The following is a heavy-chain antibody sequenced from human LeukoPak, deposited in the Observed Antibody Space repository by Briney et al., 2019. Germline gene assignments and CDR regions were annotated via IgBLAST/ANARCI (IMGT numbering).Heavy chain of an antibody. V-gene: IGHV3-74*01. Sequence: GGSLRLSCAASGFTFSGYWMHWVRQAPGKGLVRVSRINGDGSGTNYDDSVKGRFTISRDNAKSTLYPQMNSRRAEDTAVYYCARGGYTYGPATLGALDIWGPGTMVPVSS. D-gene: IGHD5-18*01. CDR1: GFTFSGYW. J-gene: IGHJ3*02. CDR3: ARGGYTYGPATLGALDI. CDR2: INGDGSGT.